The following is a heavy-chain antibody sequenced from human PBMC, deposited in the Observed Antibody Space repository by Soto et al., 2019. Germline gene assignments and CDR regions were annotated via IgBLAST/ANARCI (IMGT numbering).Heavy chain of an antibody. CDR1: GFTFSRHW. V-gene: IGHV3-21*04. J-gene: IGHJ4*02. Sequence: GGSLRLSCAASGFTFSRHWMHRVRQAPGKGPVWVSRINSNGSNIYYADSVKGRFTISRDNAKNSLYLQMNSLRAEDTAVYYCARDSREYYDILTGYSYYWGQGTLVTVSS. CDR3: ARDSREYYDILTGYSYY. CDR2: INSNGSNI. D-gene: IGHD3-9*01.